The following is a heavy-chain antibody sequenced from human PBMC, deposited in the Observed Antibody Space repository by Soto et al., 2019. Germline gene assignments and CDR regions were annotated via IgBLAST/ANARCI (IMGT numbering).Heavy chain of an antibody. Sequence: SETLSLTCAVSGGSISSGGYSWSWIRQPPGKGLEWIGYIYHSGSTYYNPSLKSRVTISVDRSKNQFSLKLGSVTAADTAVYYCARGKAGGWFFDYWGQGTLVTSPQ. CDR3: ARGKAGGWFFDY. V-gene: IGHV4-30-2*01. J-gene: IGHJ4*02. CDR1: GGSISSGGYS. D-gene: IGHD6-19*01. CDR2: IYHSGST.